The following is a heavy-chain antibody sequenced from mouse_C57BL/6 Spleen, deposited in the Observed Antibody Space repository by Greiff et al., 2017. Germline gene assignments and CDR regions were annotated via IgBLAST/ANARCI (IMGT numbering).Heavy chain of an antibody. CDR1: GYTFTSYW. CDR2: IDPSDSYT. V-gene: IGHV1-69*01. D-gene: IGHD1-1*01. CDR3: ARGCYYGSSTRYFDV. J-gene: IGHJ1*03. Sequence: QVQLQQPGAELVMPGASVKLSCKASGYTFTSYWMHWVKQRPGQGLEWIGEIDPSDSYTNYNQKFKGKSTLSVDKSSSTAYMQLSSLTSEASAVYYCARGCYYGSSTRYFDVWGTGTTVTVSS.